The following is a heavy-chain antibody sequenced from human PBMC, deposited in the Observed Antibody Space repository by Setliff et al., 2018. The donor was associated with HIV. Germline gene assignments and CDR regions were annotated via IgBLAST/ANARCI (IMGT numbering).Heavy chain of an antibody. V-gene: IGHV4-30-4*08. J-gene: IGHJ5*02. CDR3: ARSIHGGGSEPFDT. CDR2: IYYTGDT. D-gene: IGHD3-10*01. CDR1: GDSIISGDYY. Sequence: PSETLSLTCTVSGDSIISGDYYWAWIRQSPGKGLEWIGYIYYTGDTYYRSSLESRVTISVDTSNNQFSLSLRSVTAADTAIYYCARSIHGGGSEPFDTWGQGILVTVSS.